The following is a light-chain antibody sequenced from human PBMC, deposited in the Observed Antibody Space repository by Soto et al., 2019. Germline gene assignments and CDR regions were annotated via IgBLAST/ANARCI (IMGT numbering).Light chain of an antibody. CDR1: HFVSTTH. Sequence: EVVLTQSPGTLSLSPGERATLSCRAGHFVSTTHLAWYQQNPGQAPRLVIYAASSRATGIPDRFSGSGSGTDFTLTISRLEPEDVAVYYCQQYDDSRVTFGQGPRLEIK. CDR3: QQYDDSRVT. V-gene: IGKV3-20*01. CDR2: AAS. J-gene: IGKJ5*01.